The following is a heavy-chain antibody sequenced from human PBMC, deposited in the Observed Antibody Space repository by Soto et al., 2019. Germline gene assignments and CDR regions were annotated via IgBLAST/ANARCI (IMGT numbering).Heavy chain of an antibody. D-gene: IGHD6-19*01. CDR3: ADMRGQWLPRD. CDR2: IHYTGTA. J-gene: IGHJ1*01. Sequence: QLQLQESGPGLVRPSETLSLTCTVSGGSISSTTYYWGWIRQPPGKGLEWIGNIHYTGTAYYNPSLKSRVTISVDTSKTQFSLKLSSVTAADTAVYYCADMRGQWLPRDWGQGTLVTVSS. CDR1: GGSISSTTYY. V-gene: IGHV4-39*01.